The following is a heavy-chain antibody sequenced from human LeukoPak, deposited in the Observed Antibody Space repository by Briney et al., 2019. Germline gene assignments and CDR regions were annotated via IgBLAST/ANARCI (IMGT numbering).Heavy chain of an antibody. Sequence: ASVNVSCKASGYTFTGYYMHWVRQAPGQGLEWMGWINPNSGGTNYAQKFQGRATMTRDTSISTAYMELSRLRSDDTAVYYCARGVSRDIVVVPAAPYPTKYYYYGMDVWGQGTTVTVSS. J-gene: IGHJ6*02. V-gene: IGHV1-2*02. CDR1: GYTFTGYY. D-gene: IGHD2-2*01. CDR3: ARGVSRDIVVVPAAPYPTKYYYYGMDV. CDR2: INPNSGGT.